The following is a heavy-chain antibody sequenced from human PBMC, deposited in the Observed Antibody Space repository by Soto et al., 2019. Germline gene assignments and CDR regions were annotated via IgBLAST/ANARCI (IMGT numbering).Heavy chain of an antibody. D-gene: IGHD2-21*02. Sequence: EVRLVESEGGLVQPGGSLSLSCAASGFTFSYYWMHWVRQAPGQGLLWVSRIHSDGSSTTYADSVKGRFTISRDNAKKTVSLQMNSLRVEDTGVYFCARGDRGASDLWGQGTMVTVSS. CDR1: GFTFSYYW. J-gene: IGHJ3*01. CDR2: IHSDGSST. CDR3: ARGDRGASDL. V-gene: IGHV3-74*01.